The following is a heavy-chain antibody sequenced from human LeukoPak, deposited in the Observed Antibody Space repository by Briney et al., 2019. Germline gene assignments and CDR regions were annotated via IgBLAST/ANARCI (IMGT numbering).Heavy chain of an antibody. V-gene: IGHV1-8*01. CDR2: MNPNSGNT. J-gene: IGHJ4*02. Sequence: ASVKVSCKASGYTVTNCDINWVRQATGQGLEWMGWMNPNSGNTGYAQKFQGRVTITRNTSISTAYMELSSVRSEDTAVYYCARAFYYDSSGYYYHFDYWGQGTLVTVSS. CDR3: ARAFYYDSSGYYYHFDY. D-gene: IGHD3-22*01. CDR1: GYTVTNCD.